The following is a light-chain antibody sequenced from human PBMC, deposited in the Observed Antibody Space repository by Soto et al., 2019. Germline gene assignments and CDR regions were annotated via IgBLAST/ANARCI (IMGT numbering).Light chain of an antibody. Sequence: QSVLTQPASVSGSPGQSITISCTGTSSDVGGYNYVSWYQQHPGKAPKLMIYEVSNRPSGVSNRFSGSKSGNTASLTISGLHAEDEADYYCSSDTSSSTNYVFGTGTKLTVL. CDR2: EVS. CDR1: SSDVGGYNY. V-gene: IGLV2-14*01. CDR3: SSDTSSSTNYV. J-gene: IGLJ1*01.